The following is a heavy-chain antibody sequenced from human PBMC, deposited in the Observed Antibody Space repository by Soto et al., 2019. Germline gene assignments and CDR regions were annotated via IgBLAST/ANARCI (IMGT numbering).Heavy chain of an antibody. Sequence: QVQLVQSGAEVKKPGASVKVSCKASGYIFASYGISWVRQAPGQGLEWMGWISAYNGNTNYAQKLQGRVTMSTDTSTSTAYRELRSLRSDDTAVYYCGRSVGLSYGMDVWGQGTTGTVSS. CDR1: GYIFASYG. J-gene: IGHJ6*02. CDR2: ISAYNGNT. D-gene: IGHD1-26*01. CDR3: GRSVGLSYGMDV. V-gene: IGHV1-18*01.